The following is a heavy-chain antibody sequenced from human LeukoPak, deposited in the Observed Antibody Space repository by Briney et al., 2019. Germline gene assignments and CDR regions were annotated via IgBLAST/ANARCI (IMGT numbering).Heavy chain of an antibody. CDR3: ARHASGWYTD. Sequence: PSETLSLTCAVSGGSISSGDYCWAWIRQPPGKGQQWIGSIYYSGTTYYNPFLKSRLTISRDTSKNQFSLKLSSVTTADTAVYYCARHASGWYTDWGQGTLVTVSS. V-gene: IGHV4-39*01. CDR2: IYYSGTT. D-gene: IGHD6-19*01. CDR1: GGSISSGDYC. J-gene: IGHJ1*01.